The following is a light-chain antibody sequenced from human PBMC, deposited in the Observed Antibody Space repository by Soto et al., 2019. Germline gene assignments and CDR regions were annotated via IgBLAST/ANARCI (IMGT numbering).Light chain of an antibody. CDR3: CSYAGSYTLV. CDR1: SSDVGAYNY. Sequence: QSALTQPRSVSGSPGQSVTISCTGTSSDVGAYNYVSWYQQHPGQVPKLMIYDVSRRPSGVPDRFSGSKSGNTASLTISGLQADDEADYYCCSYAGSYTLVFGGGTKLTVL. J-gene: IGLJ3*02. V-gene: IGLV2-11*01. CDR2: DVS.